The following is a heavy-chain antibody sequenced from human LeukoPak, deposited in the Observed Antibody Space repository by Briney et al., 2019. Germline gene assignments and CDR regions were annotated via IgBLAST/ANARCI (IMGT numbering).Heavy chain of an antibody. J-gene: IGHJ4*02. Sequence: ASVKVSCKASGYTFTSYYMHWVRQAPGQGLEWMGRINPNNGGTNYAQKFQGRVTMTRDTSISTAYVELSRLTSDDTAVYYCAKVGLDCSSTSCYGKDYYFDYWGQGTLVTVSS. V-gene: IGHV1-2*06. CDR3: AKVGLDCSSTSCYGKDYYFDY. CDR2: INPNNGGT. D-gene: IGHD2-2*01. CDR1: GYTFTSYY.